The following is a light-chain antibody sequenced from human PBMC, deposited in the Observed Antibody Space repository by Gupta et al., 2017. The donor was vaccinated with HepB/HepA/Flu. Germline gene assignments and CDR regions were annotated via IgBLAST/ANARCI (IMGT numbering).Light chain of an antibody. J-gene: IGLJ2*01. CDR3: QSYDSSNHVV. Sequence: ESPGKTVTISCTRSSGSIASNYVQWYQQRPGSAPTTVIYEDNQRPSGVPDRFSGSIDSSSNSASLTISGLKTEDEADYYCQSYDSSNHVVFGGGTKLTVL. CDR1: SGSIASNY. V-gene: IGLV6-57*03. CDR2: EDN.